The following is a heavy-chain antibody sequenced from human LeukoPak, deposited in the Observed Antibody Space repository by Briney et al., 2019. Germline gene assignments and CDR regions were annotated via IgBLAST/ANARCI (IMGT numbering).Heavy chain of an antibody. D-gene: IGHD1-1*01. CDR2: ISWSSKER. Sequence: GGSLRLSCAASGFTFDDYAMHWVRRAPGKGLEWVAAISWSSKERDYADSVKGRFTISRDNAENSLYLQMNSLRPEDTAFYYCAKDEGYTIDSYWYLDLWGRGTLVTLSS. V-gene: IGHV3-9*01. CDR1: GFTFDDYA. CDR3: AKDEGYTIDSYWYLDL. J-gene: IGHJ2*01.